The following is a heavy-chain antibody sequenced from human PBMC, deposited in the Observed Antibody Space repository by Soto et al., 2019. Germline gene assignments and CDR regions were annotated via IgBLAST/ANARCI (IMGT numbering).Heavy chain of an antibody. CDR3: ARGRRWLRSLQPFDY. CDR1: GYTFTGYY. V-gene: IGHV1-2*04. J-gene: IGHJ4*02. CDR2: INPNSGGT. Sequence: QVQLVQSGAEVKKPGASVKVSCTASGYTFTGYYMHWVRQAPGQGLEWMGWINPNSGGTNYAQKFQGWVIMTRDTSISTAYMELSRLRSDDTAVYYCARGRRWLRSLQPFDYWGQGTLVTVSS. D-gene: IGHD5-12*01.